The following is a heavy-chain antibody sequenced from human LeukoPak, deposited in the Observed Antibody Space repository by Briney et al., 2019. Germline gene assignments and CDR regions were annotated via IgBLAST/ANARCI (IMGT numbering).Heavy chain of an antibody. Sequence: PRGSLRLSRVVSGFTLSNNFMSGVRQAPGKGLEWVSALYSGCSRYYEDSVKGRLTISNDNSKNTLYLHTKSVIAESTAVYYCSRDDPNLAGRYLCDLWGEGPGHTVSS. CDR2: LYSGCSR. CDR1: GFTLSNNF. V-gene: IGHV3-53*01. CDR3: SRDDPNLAGRYLCDL. J-gene: IGHJ5*02. D-gene: IGHD6-19*01.